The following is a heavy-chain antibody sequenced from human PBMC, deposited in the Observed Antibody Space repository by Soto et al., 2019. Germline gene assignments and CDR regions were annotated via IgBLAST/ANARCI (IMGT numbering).Heavy chain of an antibody. CDR1: GGTFSSYA. Sequence: SVKVSCKASGGTFSSYAISWVRQAPGQGLEWMGGIIPIFGTANYAQKFQGRVTITADKSTSTAYMELSSLRSEDTAVYYCARVQNYYDSSGYYFDYWGQGTLVTVSS. V-gene: IGHV1-69*06. CDR3: ARVQNYYDSSGYYFDY. D-gene: IGHD3-22*01. CDR2: IIPIFGTA. J-gene: IGHJ4*02.